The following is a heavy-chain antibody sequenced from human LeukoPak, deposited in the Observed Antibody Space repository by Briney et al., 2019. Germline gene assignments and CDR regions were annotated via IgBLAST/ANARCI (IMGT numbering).Heavy chain of an antibody. V-gene: IGHV4-59*01. CDR3: ARGRVAGNY. CDR2: IYYSGTT. CDR1: GGSIRSYY. Sequence: PSETLSLTCTVPGGSIRSYYWSWIRQPPGKGLEWIGCIYYSGTTNYNPSLKSRVTISVDTSKNQFSLKLDSVTAADTAVYYCARGRVAGNYWGQGTLVTVSS. D-gene: IGHD6-19*01. J-gene: IGHJ4*02.